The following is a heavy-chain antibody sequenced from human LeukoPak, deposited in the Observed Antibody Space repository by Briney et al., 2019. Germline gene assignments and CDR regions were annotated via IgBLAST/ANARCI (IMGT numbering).Heavy chain of an antibody. V-gene: IGHV3-23*01. CDR2: FSGSGGST. D-gene: IGHD6-13*01. Sequence: PGGSLRLSCAASGFTFSSYAMSWVRQAPGEGLQWVSSFSGSGGSTYYADSMKGRFTISRDNSKNTLYLQMNSLRAEDTAVYYCAHPTEYSSSWYGNWFDPWGQGTLVTVSS. J-gene: IGHJ5*02. CDR3: AHPTEYSSSWYGNWFDP. CDR1: GFTFSSYA.